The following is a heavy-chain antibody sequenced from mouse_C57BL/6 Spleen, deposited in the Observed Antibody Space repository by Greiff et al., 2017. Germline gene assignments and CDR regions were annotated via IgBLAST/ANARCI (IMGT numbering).Heavy chain of an antibody. J-gene: IGHJ3*01. CDR1: GYAFTNYL. CDR2: INPGSGGT. V-gene: IGHV1-54*01. D-gene: IGHD2-4*01. CDR3: ARHDYDAWFAY. Sequence: VQLQQSGAELVRPGTSVKVSCKASGYAFTNYLIEWVKQRPGQGLEWIGVINPGSGGTNYNEKIKGKATLTADKSSSTAYMQLSSLTSEDSAVYFCARHDYDAWFAYWGQGTLVTVSA.